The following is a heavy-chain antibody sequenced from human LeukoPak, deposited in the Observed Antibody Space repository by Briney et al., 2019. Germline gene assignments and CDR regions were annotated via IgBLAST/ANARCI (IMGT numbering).Heavy chain of an antibody. CDR1: GGSLSSYY. CDR3: ARDRYDYPHGWFDP. V-gene: IGHV4-59*01. D-gene: IGHD4-11*01. Sequence: PSETLSLTCTVSGGSLSSYYWSCVRQPPGKGLECIGYIYYSGSTNYNPSLKSRVTISVDTSQNQFSLKLSSVTAADTAVYYCARDRYDYPHGWFDPWGQGTLVTVSS. CDR2: IYYSGST. J-gene: IGHJ5*02.